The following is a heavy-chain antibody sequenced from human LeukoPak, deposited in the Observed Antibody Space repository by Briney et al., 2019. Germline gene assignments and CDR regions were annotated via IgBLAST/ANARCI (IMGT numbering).Heavy chain of an antibody. J-gene: IGHJ4*02. CDR3: ASKFDSSGWLVDY. V-gene: IGHV3-30-3*01. CDR1: GFTFSSSA. CDR2: ISSDGSYK. Sequence: SAGSLRLSCAASGFTFSSSAMPWIRQAPGKGLEWVAIISSDGSYKSYADSVNGRFTMSRDNSNKSLYLQMNSLTAEETAVYYCASKFDSSGWLVDYWGQGTLVTVSP. D-gene: IGHD6-19*01.